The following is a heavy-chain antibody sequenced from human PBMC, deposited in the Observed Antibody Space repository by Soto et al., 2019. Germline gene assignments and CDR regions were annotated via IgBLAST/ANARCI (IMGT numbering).Heavy chain of an antibody. Sequence: SETLSLTCTVSVGSISSGGYYWSWIRQHPGKGLEWIGYIYYSGSTYYNPSLKSRVTISVDTSKNQFSLKLSSVTAADTAVYYCARVSEIWSGYFSFGYWGQGTLVTVSS. CDR3: ARVSEIWSGYFSFGY. CDR2: IYYSGST. D-gene: IGHD3-3*01. CDR1: VGSISSGGYY. J-gene: IGHJ4*02. V-gene: IGHV4-31*03.